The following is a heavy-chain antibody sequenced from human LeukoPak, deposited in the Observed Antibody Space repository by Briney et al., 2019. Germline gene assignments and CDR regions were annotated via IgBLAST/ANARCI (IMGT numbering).Heavy chain of an antibody. CDR2: THHSGRT. CDR3: ARDPRYFDWPNWYFDL. J-gene: IGHJ2*01. CDR1: GGSISNDNW. Sequence: PSGTLSLTCAVSGGSISNDNWWSWVRQSPGKGLEWIGETHHSGRTTHNPSLNSRVTLSVDKSKNQFSLTLTSVTAADTAVYYCARDPRYFDWPNWYFDLWGRGTLVTVSS. D-gene: IGHD3-9*01. V-gene: IGHV4-4*02.